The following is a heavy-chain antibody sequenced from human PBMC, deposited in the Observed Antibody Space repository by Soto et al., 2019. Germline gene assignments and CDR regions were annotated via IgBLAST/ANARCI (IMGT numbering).Heavy chain of an antibody. D-gene: IGHD2-2*01. J-gene: IGHJ3*02. CDR3: ARAPLLRYCSSTSCYSRVNAFDI. V-gene: IGHV4-34*01. CDR1: GGSLSGYY. Sequence: PSETLSLTCAVYGGSLSGYYWNWIRQPPGKGLEWVGEINHSGGTNYNPSLKSRVTISVDTSKNQFSLKLSSVTAADTAVYYCARAPLLRYCSSTSCYSRVNAFDIWGQGTMVTVSS. CDR2: INHSGGT.